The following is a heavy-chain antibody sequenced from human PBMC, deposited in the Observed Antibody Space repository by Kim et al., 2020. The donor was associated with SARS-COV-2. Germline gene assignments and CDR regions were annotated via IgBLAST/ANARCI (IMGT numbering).Heavy chain of an antibody. CDR1: GGSISSGGYY. CDR3: ARAKYLHFDY. Sequence: SETLSLTCTVSGGSISSGGYYWSWIRQHPGKGLEWIGYIYYSGSTYYNPSLKSRVTISVDTSKNQFSLKLSPVTAADTAVYYCARAKYLHFDYWGQGTLVTVSS. V-gene: IGHV4-31*03. J-gene: IGHJ4*02. D-gene: IGHD3-9*01. CDR2: IYYSGST.